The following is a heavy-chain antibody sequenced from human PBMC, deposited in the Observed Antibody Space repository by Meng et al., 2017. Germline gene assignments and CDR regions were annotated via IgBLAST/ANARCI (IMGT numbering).Heavy chain of an antibody. CDR1: GFTFSSYA. Sequence: QVQRVESGGGVVQPGRSLRLSCAASGFTFSSYAMHWVRQAPGKWLEWVAVISYDGSNKYYADSVKGRFTISRDNSKNTLYLQMNSLRAEDTAVYYCAHFDYWGQGTLVTVSS. J-gene: IGHJ4*02. V-gene: IGHV3-30*01. CDR3: AHFDY. CDR2: ISYDGSNK.